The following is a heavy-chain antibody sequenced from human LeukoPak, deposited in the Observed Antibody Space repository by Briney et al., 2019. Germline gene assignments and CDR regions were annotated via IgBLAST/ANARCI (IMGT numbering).Heavy chain of an antibody. V-gene: IGHV1-2*02. CDR2: INPDSGGT. CDR3: ARVDDRGHYYDSSGPRKLFDY. CDR1: GYTFTGYY. Sequence: ASVKVSCKASGYTFTGYYMHWVRQAPEQGLEWMGWINPDSGGTNYAQKFQGRVTMTRDTSISTAYMQLSRLSSDDTAVYYCARVDDRGHYYDSSGPRKLFDYWGQGTLVTVSS. D-gene: IGHD3-22*01. J-gene: IGHJ4*02.